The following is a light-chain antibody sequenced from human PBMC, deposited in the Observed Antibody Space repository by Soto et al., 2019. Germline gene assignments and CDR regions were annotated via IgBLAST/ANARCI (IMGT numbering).Light chain of an antibody. CDR3: QQYNKWPRT. Sequence: EIVLTQSPGTLSLSPGERATLSCRASQSFRGLLAWYQQKPGQAPRLLIYGASTRATGIPARYSGSGSGTEFNFTISSLQSEDFAVYYCQQYNKWPRTFGQGTKVDIK. CDR1: QSFRGL. J-gene: IGKJ1*01. V-gene: IGKV3-15*01. CDR2: GAS.